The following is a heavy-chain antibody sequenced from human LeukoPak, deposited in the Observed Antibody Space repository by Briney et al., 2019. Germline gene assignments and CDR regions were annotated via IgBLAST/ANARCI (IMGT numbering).Heavy chain of an antibody. V-gene: IGHV3-7*03. J-gene: IGHJ4*02. CDR1: GFTFSNYW. D-gene: IGHD3-3*01. CDR3: ARDRHYDFWSGYYTPFNS. Sequence: GGSLRLPCTASGFTFSNYWMSWVRQAPGKGLEWVANMKQDGSEQYYVDSMKGRFTISRDNAKNSLYLQINSLRAEDTAVYYCARDRHYDFWSGYYTPFNSWGQGTLVTVSS. CDR2: MKQDGSEQ.